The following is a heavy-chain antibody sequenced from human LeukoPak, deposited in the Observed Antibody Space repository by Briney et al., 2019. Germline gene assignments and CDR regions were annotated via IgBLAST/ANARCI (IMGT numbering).Heavy chain of an antibody. D-gene: IGHD5-18*01. V-gene: IGHV4-59*08. Sequence: SETLSLTCTVSGGSXSSYYWSWIRQPPGKGLEWIGYIYYSGSTNYNPSLQSRVTISVDTSKNQFSLKLSSVTAADTAVYYCARHTTMVHFDYWGQGTLVTVSS. J-gene: IGHJ4*02. CDR2: IYYSGST. CDR1: GGSXSSYY. CDR3: ARHTTMVHFDY.